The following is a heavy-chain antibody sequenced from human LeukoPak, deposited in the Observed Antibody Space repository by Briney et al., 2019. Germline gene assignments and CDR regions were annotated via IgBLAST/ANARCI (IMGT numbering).Heavy chain of an antibody. Sequence: NPGGSLRLSCAASGIILSDYYMSWIRQAPGKGLEWVSYISSSGSTIYYADSVKGRFTISRDNAKNSLYLQMNSLRAEDTAVYYCARAPYGDYFDYWGQGTLVTVSS. CDR3: ARAPYGDYFDY. CDR1: GIILSDYY. D-gene: IGHD4-17*01. V-gene: IGHV3-11*01. CDR2: ISSSGSTI. J-gene: IGHJ4*02.